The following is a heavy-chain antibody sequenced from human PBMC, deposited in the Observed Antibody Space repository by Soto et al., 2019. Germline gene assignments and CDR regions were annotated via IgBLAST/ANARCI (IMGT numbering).Heavy chain of an antibody. CDR1: GFSFSSYG. CDR2: MSYDGSNR. CDR3: ANGAQWKLLGDAFDI. J-gene: IGHJ3*02. Sequence: QVHLVESGGGLVQPGRSLRLSCAASGFSFSSYGMHWVRQAPGKGLEWVAVMSYDGSNRFYGDSVKGRFTISRDNSKNTLELQMNTLRLEDTAVYYCANGAQWKLLGDAFDIWGQGTMVTVSS. V-gene: IGHV3-30*18. D-gene: IGHD6-19*01.